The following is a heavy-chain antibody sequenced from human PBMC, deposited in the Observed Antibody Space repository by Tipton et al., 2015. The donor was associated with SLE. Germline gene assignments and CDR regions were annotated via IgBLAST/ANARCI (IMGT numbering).Heavy chain of an antibody. D-gene: IGHD7-27*01. J-gene: IGHJ4*02. CDR2: IYYSGST. CDR3: ARDPNWGSFGY. CDR1: GGSISSGGYY. V-gene: IGHV4-61*08. Sequence: TLSLTCTVSGGSISSGGYYWSWIRQPPGKGLEWIGYIYYSGSTNYNPSLKSRVTISVDTSKNQFSLKLSSVTAADTAVYYCARDPNWGSFGYWGQGTLVTVSS.